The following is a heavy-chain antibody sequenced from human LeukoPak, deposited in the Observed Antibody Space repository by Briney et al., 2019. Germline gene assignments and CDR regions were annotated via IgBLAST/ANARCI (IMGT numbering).Heavy chain of an antibody. CDR1: GFTFSSYA. CDR3: ARAVAGYFDY. Sequence: GGSLRLSCAASGFTFSSYAMSWVRQAPGKGLEWVSTFSGSGGSTYYADSVKGRFTISRDNAKNTLYLQMNSLRAEDTAVYYCARAVAGYFDYWGQGTLVTVSS. J-gene: IGHJ4*02. CDR2: FSGSGGST. D-gene: IGHD6-19*01. V-gene: IGHV3-23*01.